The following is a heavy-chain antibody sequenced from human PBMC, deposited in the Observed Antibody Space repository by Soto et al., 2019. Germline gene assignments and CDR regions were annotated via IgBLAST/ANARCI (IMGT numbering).Heavy chain of an antibody. CDR2: IIPVLDVV. CDR1: GGTFNRYS. D-gene: IGHD6-19*01. Sequence: QVQLVQSGADVKEPGSSVTVSCKTSGGTFNRYSVSCIRQAPGQGLEWMGRIIPVLDVVNYAQKFQGRVTITADRRTNIADMDLRGLTSEDTALYFCARAGDYSSASDNLFFMVVWGKGTRVAVSS. V-gene: IGHV1-69*02. J-gene: IGHJ6*03. CDR3: ARAGDYSSASDNLFFMVV.